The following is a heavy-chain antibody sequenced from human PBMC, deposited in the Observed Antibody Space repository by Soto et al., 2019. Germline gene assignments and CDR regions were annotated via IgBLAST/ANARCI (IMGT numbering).Heavy chain of an antibody. V-gene: IGHV4-59*01. Sequence: SETLSLTCTVSGGSISSYYWSWIRQPPGKGLEWIGYIYYSGSTNYNPSLKSRVTISVDTSKNQFSLKLSSVTAADTVVYYCARSNDYGDDPYYYYYYMDVWGKGTTVTVSS. CDR3: ARSNDYGDDPYYYYYYMDV. CDR2: IYYSGST. J-gene: IGHJ6*03. CDR1: GGSISSYY. D-gene: IGHD4-17*01.